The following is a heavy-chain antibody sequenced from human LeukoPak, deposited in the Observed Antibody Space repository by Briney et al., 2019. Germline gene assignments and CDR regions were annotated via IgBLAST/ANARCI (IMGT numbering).Heavy chain of an antibody. CDR2: ISGTGSGT. Sequence: PGGSLRLSCAVSGFTFSNSAMTWVRQAPGKGLKWVSGISGTGSGTYYADSVKGRFTISRDNSKNILYLQMNSLRAEDTAVYYCAKALVPLTFDVWGQGTMVTVSS. D-gene: IGHD3-10*01. CDR1: GFTFSNSA. V-gene: IGHV3-23*01. CDR3: AKALVPLTFDV. J-gene: IGHJ3*01.